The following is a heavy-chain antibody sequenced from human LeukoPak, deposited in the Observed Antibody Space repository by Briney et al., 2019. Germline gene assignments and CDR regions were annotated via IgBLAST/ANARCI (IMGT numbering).Heavy chain of an antibody. CDR3: ARGVGPEFDY. CDR1: GGTFSKYA. Sequence: PMASVKVSCKASGGTFSKYALSWVRQAPGQGLEWTGAIIPFLDTSNYPPKFQDRVTITTDESTSTAYMDLSSLRSDDTAVYYCARGVGPEFDYWGQGTLVTVSS. V-gene: IGHV1-69*05. CDR2: IIPFLDTS. J-gene: IGHJ4*02. D-gene: IGHD2-15*01.